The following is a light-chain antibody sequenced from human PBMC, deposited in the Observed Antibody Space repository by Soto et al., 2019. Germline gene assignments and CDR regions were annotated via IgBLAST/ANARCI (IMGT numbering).Light chain of an antibody. CDR1: QSVSSY. V-gene: IGKV3-11*01. CDR3: QQRSNWPPIT. CDR2: DAS. J-gene: IGKJ5*01. Sequence: HSLSALSVKKRERATITCRASQSVSSYLAWYQQKPGQAPRLLIYDASNRVTGVPARFSGSGSGTDFTLTISSLEPEDFAVYYCQQRSNWPPITFGQGTLLEI.